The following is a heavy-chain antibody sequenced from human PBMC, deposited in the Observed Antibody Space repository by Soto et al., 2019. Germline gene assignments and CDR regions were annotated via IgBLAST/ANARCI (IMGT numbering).Heavy chain of an antibody. CDR2: IYNSGST. D-gene: IGHD6-13*01. CDR1: GGSISSYY. CDR3: ARASYSSSWSGGDYYYSYYMDV. Sequence: SETLSLTCTVSGGSISSYYWSWIRQPPGKGLEWIGYIYNSGSTKYIPSLTSRVTISVDMSKNQFSLKLSSVTAADTAVYYCARASYSSSWSGGDYYYSYYMDVWGKGTTVTXSS. J-gene: IGHJ6*03. V-gene: IGHV4-59*08.